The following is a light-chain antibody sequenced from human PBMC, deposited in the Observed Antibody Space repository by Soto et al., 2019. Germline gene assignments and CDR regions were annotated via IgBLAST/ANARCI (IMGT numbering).Light chain of an antibody. V-gene: IGLV1-40*01. Sequence: QAVVTQPPSVSGAPGQRITISCTGSPSNIGAGFDVHWYQQFPGTAPKLLIYGTTSRPSGVPDRFSGSQSGTSASLAITGLQAGDEADYYCQSYDTSLSGAGVFGGGTQLTVL. J-gene: IGLJ3*02. CDR1: PSNIGAGFD. CDR3: QSYDTSLSGAGV. CDR2: GTT.